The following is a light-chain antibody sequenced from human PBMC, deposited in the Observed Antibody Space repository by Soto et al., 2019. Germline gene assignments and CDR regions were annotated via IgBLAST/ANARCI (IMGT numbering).Light chain of an antibody. Sequence: QPVLTQSPSASTSLGASVKLTCTLSNGHSSYAIAWHQQQPEKGPRYLMKLDSDGSHTKGDAIPDRFSGSSSGAERYLTISSLQSEDEADYYCQTWGTGIHVVFGGGTQLTVL. CDR3: QTWGTGIHVV. CDR1: NGHSSYA. CDR2: LDSDGSH. V-gene: IGLV4-69*01. J-gene: IGLJ2*01.